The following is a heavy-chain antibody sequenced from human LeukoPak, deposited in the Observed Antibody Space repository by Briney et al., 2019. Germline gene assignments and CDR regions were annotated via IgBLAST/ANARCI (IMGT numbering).Heavy chain of an antibody. CDR3: ATGGTLIAAAGLFDY. D-gene: IGHD6-13*01. J-gene: IGHJ4*02. V-gene: IGHV1-24*01. CDR2: FDPEDGET. Sequence: ASVKVSCKVSGYTLTELSMHWVRQAPGKGLEWMGGFDPEDGETIYAQKFLGRVTMTEDTSTDTAYMELSSLRSEDTAVYYCATGGTLIAAAGLFDYWGQGTLVTVSS. CDR1: GYTLTELS.